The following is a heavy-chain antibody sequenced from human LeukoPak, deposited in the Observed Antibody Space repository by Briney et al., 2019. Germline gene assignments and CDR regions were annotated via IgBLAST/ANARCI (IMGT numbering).Heavy chain of an antibody. D-gene: IGHD6-19*01. V-gene: IGHV4-34*01. Sequence: SETLSLTCAVYGGSFSGYYWSWIRQPPGKGLEWIGEINHSGSTNSNPSLKSRVTISVDTSKNQFSLKLSSVTAADTAVYYCARGSKQWLPFYFDYWGQGTLVTVSS. CDR2: INHSGST. CDR1: GGSFSGYY. J-gene: IGHJ4*02. CDR3: ARGSKQWLPFYFDY.